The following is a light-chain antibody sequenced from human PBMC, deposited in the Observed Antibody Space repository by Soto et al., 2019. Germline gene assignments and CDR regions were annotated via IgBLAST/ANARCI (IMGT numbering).Light chain of an antibody. CDR1: RDISNS. Sequence: DIQMTQSPSSVSASVGDRLTITCRASRDISNSLAWYQQTPGKAPKLLLRGASSLHRGVPSRFGGGGAGTEFTLTISSLQPQDFATYYCQQSYRTPLTFGGGTKVDIX. CDR2: GAS. J-gene: IGKJ4*01. V-gene: IGKV1-12*01. CDR3: QQSYRTPLT.